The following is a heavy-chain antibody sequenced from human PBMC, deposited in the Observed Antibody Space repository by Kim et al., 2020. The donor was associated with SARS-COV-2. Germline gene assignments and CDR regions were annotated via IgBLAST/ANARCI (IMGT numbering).Heavy chain of an antibody. CDR2: VTHNGGST. CDR1: GFTFSSYN. D-gene: IGHD2-21*01. CDR3: AKCAYCGADCYSGFDC. Sequence: GGSLRLSCAASGFTFSSYNMTWVRQAPGKGLEWVSSVTHNGGSTSYADSVKGRFTISRDNSKNTLSLQMNSLRVEDTAVYFCAKCAYCGADCYSGFDCWGQGTLVTVSS. V-gene: IGHV3-23*01. J-gene: IGHJ4*02.